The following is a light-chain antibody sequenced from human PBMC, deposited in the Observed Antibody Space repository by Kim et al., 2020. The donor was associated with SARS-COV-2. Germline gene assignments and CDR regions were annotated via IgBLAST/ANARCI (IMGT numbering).Light chain of an antibody. CDR2: DAS. Sequence: AIQLTQSPSSLSASVGDRVTITCRASQVISTALAWYQQKPGKPPNLLIFDASILESGVPSRFSGSGSGTDFTLTITSLQPEDFATYYCQQFDSYPLTFGGGTKVDIK. CDR3: QQFDSYPLT. J-gene: IGKJ4*01. V-gene: IGKV1-13*02. CDR1: QVISTA.